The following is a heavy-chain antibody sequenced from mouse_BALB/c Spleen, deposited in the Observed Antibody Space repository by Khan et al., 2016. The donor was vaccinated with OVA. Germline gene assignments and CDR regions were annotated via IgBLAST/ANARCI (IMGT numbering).Heavy chain of an antibody. CDR3: ARMARK. CDR1: ALNIKATS. CDR2: FDPPNSHP. V-gene: IGHV14-3*02. Sequence: VQLQQSGAELWRSGPTVLLSCTTFALNIKATSMHWLRQCTGQAMEWIGKFDPPNSHPSYDPNFQGPAPLPADTSARTAYLQRSNLTSEDTAVEYRARMARKWGQGTTRTVSA. J-gene: IGHJ2*01.